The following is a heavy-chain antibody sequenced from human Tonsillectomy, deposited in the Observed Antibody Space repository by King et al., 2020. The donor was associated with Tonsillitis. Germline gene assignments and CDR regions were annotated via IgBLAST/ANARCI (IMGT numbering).Heavy chain of an antibody. CDR3: AREPNVVFPDDYYYNGMDV. D-gene: IGHD2-2*01. J-gene: IGHJ6*02. V-gene: IGHV1-18*01. CDR1: GYSFTTYG. Sequence: VQLVESGAEVKKPGASVNVSCKASGYSFTTYGISWVRQAPGQGLEWMGWISPYNGYSKSAEKFQARFTMTTDTSTSTAYMELRSLSSDDTAVYYCAREPNVVFPDDYYYNGMDVWGQGTTVTVSS. CDR2: ISPYNGYS.